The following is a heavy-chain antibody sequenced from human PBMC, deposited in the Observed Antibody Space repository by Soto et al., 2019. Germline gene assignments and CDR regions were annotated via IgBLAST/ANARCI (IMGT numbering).Heavy chain of an antibody. D-gene: IGHD3-16*01. CDR2: ISAYNGDT. CDR3: VMVDNYVTPTPQDV. Sequence: ASVKVSCKTSGYTFTRHGISWLRQAPGQGLEWMGWISAYNGDTSSANKIQGRITMTTDTSTSTAYMDLGSLTSDDTAVYYCVMVDNYVTPTPQDVWGQGTTVTVSS. J-gene: IGHJ6*02. CDR1: GYTFTRHG. V-gene: IGHV1-18*01.